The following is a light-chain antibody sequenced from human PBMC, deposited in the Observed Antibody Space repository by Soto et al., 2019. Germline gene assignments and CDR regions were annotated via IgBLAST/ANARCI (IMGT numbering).Light chain of an antibody. CDR3: LQRQSWPRT. CDR1: QYINTR. Sequence: EIVLTQSPATLSSFPGDRVTLSCRASQYINTRLAWYQHRPGQAPRLLIYQTSLRAAGIPAMFSASGSGTDFTLTISDVQPEDFALYYCLQRQSWPRTFGQGTKVDI. CDR2: QTS. V-gene: IGKV3-11*01. J-gene: IGKJ1*01.